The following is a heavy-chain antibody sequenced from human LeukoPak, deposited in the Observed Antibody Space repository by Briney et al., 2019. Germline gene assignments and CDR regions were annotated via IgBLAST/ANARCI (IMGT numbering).Heavy chain of an antibody. CDR3: AKRGHYRSNWDHYFDY. V-gene: IGHV3-30*18. J-gene: IGHJ4*02. Sequence: GGSLRLACAASGFTFTTYGLHWVRQAPGKGLEWVAAIASNGGSEYYADSVKGRFTISRDNSKNTLFLQMNSLRPDDTAVYYCAKRGHYRSNWDHYFDYWGQGTLVTVSS. CDR2: IASNGGSE. CDR1: GFTFTTYG. D-gene: IGHD6-13*01.